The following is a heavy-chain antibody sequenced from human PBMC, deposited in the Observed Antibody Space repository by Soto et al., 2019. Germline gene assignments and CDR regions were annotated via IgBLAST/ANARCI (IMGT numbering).Heavy chain of an antibody. V-gene: IGHV3-30*18. CDR1: GFTFSSYG. CDR3: AKETYSGPLDY. D-gene: IGHD2-15*01. Sequence: HPGGSLRLSCAASGFTFSSYGMHWVRQAPGKGLEWVAVISYDGSNKYYADSVKGRFTISRDNSKSTLYLQMNSLRAEDTAVYYCAKETYSGPLDYWGQGTLVTVSS. CDR2: ISYDGSNK. J-gene: IGHJ4*02.